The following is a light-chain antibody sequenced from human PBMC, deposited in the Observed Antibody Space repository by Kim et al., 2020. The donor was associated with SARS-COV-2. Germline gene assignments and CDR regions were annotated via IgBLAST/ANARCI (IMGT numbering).Light chain of an antibody. J-gene: IGLJ2*01. CDR1: NLGHKY. V-gene: IGLV3-1*01. Sequence: SYELTQPPSLSVSPGQTASIICSADNLGHKYTYWYQQRPGQSPVLVIYQDNRRPSGIPERFSGSNSGNTATLTISGTQTLDEADYYCQAWDSSTVLFGGGTQLTVL. CDR2: QDN. CDR3: QAWDSSTVL.